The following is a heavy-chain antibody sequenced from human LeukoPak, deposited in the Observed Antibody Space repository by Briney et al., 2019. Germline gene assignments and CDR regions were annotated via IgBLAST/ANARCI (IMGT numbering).Heavy chain of an antibody. CDR2: INHSGST. Sequence: SETLSLTCAVYGGSFSGYYWSWIRQPPGKGLEWIGEINHSGSTNYNPSLKSRVTISVDTSKNQFSLKLSSVTAADTAVHYCARVKWHIVMVTAIRVRYFDLWGRGTLVTVSS. CDR1: GGSFSGYY. CDR3: ARVKWHIVMVTAIRVRYFDL. J-gene: IGHJ2*01. D-gene: IGHD2-21*02. V-gene: IGHV4-34*01.